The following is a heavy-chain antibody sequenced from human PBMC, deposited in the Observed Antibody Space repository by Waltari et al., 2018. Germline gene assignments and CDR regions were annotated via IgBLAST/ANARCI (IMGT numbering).Heavy chain of an antibody. V-gene: IGHV4-39*01. D-gene: IGHD7-27*01. CDR2: IFHSGSP. CDR3: ARHPIFPLGNGPYDY. CDR1: GDSVTSSTSS. J-gene: IGHJ4*02. Sequence: QLQLQESGPGLVKPSETLSLTCSVSGDSVTSSTSSWDWIRQSPGKGLEWIGSIFHSGSPDYSSSLKSRVTISVDTSKNQFSLRLTSVTAADTAVYYCARHPIFPLGNGPYDYWGQGTLVTVSS.